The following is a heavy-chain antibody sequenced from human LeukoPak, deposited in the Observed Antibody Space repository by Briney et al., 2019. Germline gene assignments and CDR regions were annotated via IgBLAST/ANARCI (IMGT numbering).Heavy chain of an antibody. CDR2: ISWNSGSI. J-gene: IGHJ4*02. CDR1: GFTFDDYA. D-gene: IGHD3-10*01. CDR3: SLLWFGELLRADSYLIDY. V-gene: IGHV3-9*01. Sequence: PGGSLRLSCAASGFTFDDYAMHWVRQAPGKGLEWVSGISWNSGSIGYADSVKGRTISRDNAKNSLYLQMNSLRAEDTAVYYCSLLWFGELLRADSYLIDYWGQGIRVTVSS.